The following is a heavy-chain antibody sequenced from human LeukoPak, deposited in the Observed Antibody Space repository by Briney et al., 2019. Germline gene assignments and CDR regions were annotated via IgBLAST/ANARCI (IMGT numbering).Heavy chain of an antibody. CDR3: ARDSPGPVAGIFDY. CDR1: GYTFTSYG. J-gene: IGHJ4*02. Sequence: ASVKVSCKASGYTFTSYGISWVRQVPGQGLEWMGLISAYNGNTNYIQKLQGRVTMTTDSSASTAYMELRSLTSDDTAVYYCARDSPGPVAGIFDYWGQGTLVTVSS. D-gene: IGHD6-19*01. CDR2: ISAYNGNT. V-gene: IGHV1-18*01.